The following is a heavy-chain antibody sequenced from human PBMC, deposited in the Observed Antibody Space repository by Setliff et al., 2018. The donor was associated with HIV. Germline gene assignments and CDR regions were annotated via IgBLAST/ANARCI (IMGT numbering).Heavy chain of an antibody. CDR2: INPSGGST. CDR3: ARVGERWLQFYYFDN. CDR1: GYTFASNH. V-gene: IGHV1-46*01. Sequence: ASVKVSCKASGYTFASNHIHWVRQAPGQGLERMGVINPSGGSTSYAQKFQGRVTMTRGTSSGTVYMELSGLRFEDTAMYYCARVGERWLQFYYFDNWGQGTLVTVSS. J-gene: IGHJ4*02. D-gene: IGHD5-12*01.